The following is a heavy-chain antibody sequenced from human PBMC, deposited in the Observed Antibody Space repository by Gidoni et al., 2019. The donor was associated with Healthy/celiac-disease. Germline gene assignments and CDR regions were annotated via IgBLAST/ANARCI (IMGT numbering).Heavy chain of an antibody. V-gene: IGHV1-69*01. Sequence: QVQLVQSGAEVKKPGSSVKVSCKASGGTFSSYAISWVRQAPGQGLEWMGGIIPIFGAANYAQKFQGRVTITADESTSTAYMELSSLRSEDTAVYYCARSMVQGVILVGRLYYYYGMDVWGQGTTVTVSS. CDR2: IIPIFGAA. CDR1: GGTFSSYA. CDR3: ARSMVQGVILVGRLYYYYGMDV. J-gene: IGHJ6*02. D-gene: IGHD3-10*01.